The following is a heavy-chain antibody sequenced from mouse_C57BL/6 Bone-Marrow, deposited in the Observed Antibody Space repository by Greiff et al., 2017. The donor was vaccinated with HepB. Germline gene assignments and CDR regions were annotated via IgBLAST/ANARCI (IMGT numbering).Heavy chain of an antibody. Sequence: ESGPGLVKPSQSLSLTCSVTGYSITSGYYWNWIRQFPGNKLEWMGYISYDGSNNYNPSLKNRISITRDTSKKQFFLKLNSVTTEDTATYYCAREGSYYPYAMDYWGQGTSVTVSS. D-gene: IGHD2-10*01. CDR1: GYSITSGYY. CDR3: AREGSYYPYAMDY. V-gene: IGHV3-6*01. CDR2: ISYDGSN. J-gene: IGHJ4*01.